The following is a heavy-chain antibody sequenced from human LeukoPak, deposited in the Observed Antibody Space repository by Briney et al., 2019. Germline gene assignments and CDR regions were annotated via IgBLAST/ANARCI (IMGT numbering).Heavy chain of an antibody. CDR2: INPSGGST. CDR3: ARDFKVTMVRGVENYYYYIDV. J-gene: IGHJ6*03. CDR1: GYTFTSYY. Sequence: ASVKVSCKASGYTFTSYYMHWVRQAPGRGLEWMGIINPSGGSTSYAQKFQGRVTMTRDTSTSTVYMELSSLRSEDTAVYYCARDFKVTMVRGVENYYYYIDVWGKGTTVTVSS. V-gene: IGHV1-46*03. D-gene: IGHD3-10*01.